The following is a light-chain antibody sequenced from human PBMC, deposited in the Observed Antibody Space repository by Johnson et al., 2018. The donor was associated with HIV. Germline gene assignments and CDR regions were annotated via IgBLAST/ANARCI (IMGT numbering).Light chain of an antibody. CDR2: ETN. CDR1: SSTIGHNY. Sequence: QSVLTQPPSVSAAPGQKVTISCSGSSSTIGHNYVSWYQQLPGTTPNLLIYETNQQPSGIPDRFSGSKSGTSATLAITELTTGDEADYYCGSWDSSLSARYVFGTGTKVAVL. V-gene: IGLV1-51*02. CDR3: GSWDSSLSARYV. J-gene: IGLJ1*01.